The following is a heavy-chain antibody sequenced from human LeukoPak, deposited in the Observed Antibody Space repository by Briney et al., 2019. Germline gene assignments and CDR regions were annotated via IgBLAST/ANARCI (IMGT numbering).Heavy chain of an antibody. V-gene: IGHV3-43*01. CDR1: GFTFDDYT. J-gene: IGHJ5*02. CDR2: ISWDGGST. D-gene: IGHD5/OR15-5a*01. CDR3: AKGSMVYEIQFNWFDP. Sequence: GGSLRLSCAASGFTFDDYTMRWVRHAPGKGLEWVSLISWDGGSTYYADSVKGRFTISRDNSKNSLYLQMNSLRTEDTALYYCAKGSMVYEIQFNWFDPWGQGTLVTVSS.